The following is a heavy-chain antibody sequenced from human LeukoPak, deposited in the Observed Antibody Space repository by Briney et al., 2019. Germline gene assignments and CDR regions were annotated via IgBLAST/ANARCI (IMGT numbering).Heavy chain of an antibody. J-gene: IGHJ4*02. CDR1: GFTFSNYA. CDR2: IRDSDGSA. D-gene: IGHD5-18*01. Sequence: PGRSLRLSCAASGFTFSNYAMSWVRQAPGKGLEWVSAIRDSDGSAYYADSVKGRFTISRDNSRNTLYLQMNSLRAEDTAIYYCAKSGYSYGKFDYWGQGTLVTVSS. V-gene: IGHV3-23*01. CDR3: AKSGYSYGKFDY.